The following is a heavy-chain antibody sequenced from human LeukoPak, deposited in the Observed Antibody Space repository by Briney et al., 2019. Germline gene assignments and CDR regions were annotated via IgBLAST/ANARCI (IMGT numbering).Heavy chain of an antibody. CDR1: GFTFSTYS. CDR2: ISGTSSLI. CDR3: VRDQFFSFDS. J-gene: IGHJ4*02. D-gene: IGHD3-3*01. V-gene: IGHV3-48*02. Sequence: GGSLRLSCAASGFTFSTYSMNWVRQAPGKGLEWVSYISGTSSLIYYADSVKGRFTISRDNAKNSLYLQMNSLRDEDTAVYYCVRDQFFSFDSWGQGTLVTVSS.